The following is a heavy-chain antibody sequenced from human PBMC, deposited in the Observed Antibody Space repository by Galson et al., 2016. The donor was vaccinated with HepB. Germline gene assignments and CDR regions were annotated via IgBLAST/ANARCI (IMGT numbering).Heavy chain of an antibody. CDR2: TYYRSKWYN. Sequence: CAISGDSVSSNSAAWNWFRQSTSRGLEWLGRTYYRSKWYNDYRLSLMTRININADTSRNEVSLQLKSVTLEDTAVYYCARARSRGWSDAFDYWGQGTLVTISS. CDR3: ARARSRGWSDAFDY. V-gene: IGHV6-1*01. D-gene: IGHD6-19*01. CDR1: GDSVSSNSAA. J-gene: IGHJ4*02.